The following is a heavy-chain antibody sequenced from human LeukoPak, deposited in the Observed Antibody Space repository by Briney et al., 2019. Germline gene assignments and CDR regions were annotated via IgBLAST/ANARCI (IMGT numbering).Heavy chain of an antibody. CDR2: IKSKTDGGTT. J-gene: IGHJ4*02. CDR1: GFTFSNAW. CDR3: TTDGPRGLVTFDY. V-gene: IGHV3-15*01. D-gene: IGHD3/OR15-3a*01. Sequence: PGGSLRLSCAASGFTFSNAWMSWVRQAPGKGLEWVGRIKSKTDGGTTDYAAPVKGRFTISRDDSKNTLYLQMNSLKTEDTAVYYCTTDGPRGLVTFDYWGQGTLVTVSS.